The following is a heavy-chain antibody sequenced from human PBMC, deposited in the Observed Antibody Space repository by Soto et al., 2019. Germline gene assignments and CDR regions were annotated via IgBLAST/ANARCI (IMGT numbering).Heavy chain of an antibody. J-gene: IGHJ4*02. CDR1: GFTVSTYF. CDR2: ISCSGDST. CDR3: SKGGREELFPSNS. D-gene: IGHD3-10*01. V-gene: IGHV3-23*01. Sequence: GGSLTLACAAAGFTVSTYFMNWVRQAQGEGLEWVSGISCSGDSTNYADSVKGRFTISRDSSTSTLYLQMNSLRAEDTAVFYCSKGGREELFPSNSWGQGTLVTVSS.